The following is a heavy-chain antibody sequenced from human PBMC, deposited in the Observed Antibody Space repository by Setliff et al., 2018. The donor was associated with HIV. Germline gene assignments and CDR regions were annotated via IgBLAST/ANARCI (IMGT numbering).Heavy chain of an antibody. CDR2: IYYGGHT. V-gene: IGHV4-38-2*02. Sequence: SQTLSLTCTVSGYSLDSGYYWAWIRQPPGKGPEWIGSIYYGGHTYHNPSLKSRVTLSLDTSVNKFSLNLTSVTAADTAVYYCARLGYCSRTTCYGYYYMDVWGKGTTVTVSS. J-gene: IGHJ6*03. CDR3: ARLGYCSRTTCYGYYYMDV. CDR1: GYSLDSGYY. D-gene: IGHD2-2*01.